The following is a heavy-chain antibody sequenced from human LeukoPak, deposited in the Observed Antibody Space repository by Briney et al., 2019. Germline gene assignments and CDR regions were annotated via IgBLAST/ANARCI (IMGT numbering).Heavy chain of an antibody. CDR3: ARDHGDYSPLIDY. D-gene: IGHD4-17*01. V-gene: IGHV4-30-4*08. CDR1: GGSISSGDYY. Sequence: SETLSLTCTVSGGSISSGDYYWSWIRQPPGKGLEWIGYIYYSGSTYYNPSLKSRVTISVDTSKNQFSLKLSSVTAADTAVYYCARDHGDYSPLIDYWGQGTLVTVSS. CDR2: IYYSGST. J-gene: IGHJ4*02.